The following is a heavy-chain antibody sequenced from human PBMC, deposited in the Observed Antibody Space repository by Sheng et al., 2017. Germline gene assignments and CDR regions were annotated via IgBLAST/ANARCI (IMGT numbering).Heavy chain of an antibody. CDR3: ARGEYYDDAFDS. J-gene: IGHJ3*01. D-gene: IGHD3-22*01. CDR2: IYYSGST. V-gene: IGHV4-59*11. CDR1: GGSISSHY. Sequence: QVQLQESGPGLVKPSETLSLTCTVSGGSISSHYWSWIRQPPGKGLEWIGYIYYSGSTNYNPSLKSRVTISVDTSKNQFSLKLSSVTAADTAVYYCARGEYYDDAFDSLGPRDKWSPSLQ.